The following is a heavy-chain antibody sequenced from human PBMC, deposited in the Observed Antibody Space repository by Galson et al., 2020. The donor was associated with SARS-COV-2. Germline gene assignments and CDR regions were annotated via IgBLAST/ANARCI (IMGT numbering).Heavy chain of an antibody. D-gene: IGHD6-13*01. V-gene: IGHV4-61*02. J-gene: IGHJ5*02. CDR2: LYTSGST. CDR1: GGSISSGSYY. Sequence: SETLSLTCTVSGGSISSGSYYWSWIRQPAGKGREWIGRLYTSGSTNYNPSLKSRVTISVDTSKNQFSLKLSSVTAADTAVYYCARDGKQLFLNWFDPWGQGTLVTVSS. CDR3: ARDGKQLFLNWFDP.